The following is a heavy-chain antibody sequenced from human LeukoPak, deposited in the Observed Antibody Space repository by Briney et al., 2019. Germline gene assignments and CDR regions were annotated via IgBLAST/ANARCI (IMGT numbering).Heavy chain of an antibody. Sequence: GASVKVSCKASGYTFTSYGISWVRQAPGQGLEWMGRIIPILGIANYAQKFQGRVTITADKSTSTAYMELSSLRSEDTAVYYCARVGSGSYWAPGWGYFDLWGRGTLVTVSS. CDR3: ARVGSGSYWAPGWGYFDL. CDR2: IIPILGIA. CDR1: GYTFTSYG. J-gene: IGHJ2*01. D-gene: IGHD1-26*01. V-gene: IGHV1-69*04.